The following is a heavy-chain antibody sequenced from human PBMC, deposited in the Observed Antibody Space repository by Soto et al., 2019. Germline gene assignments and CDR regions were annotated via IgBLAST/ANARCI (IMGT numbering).Heavy chain of an antibody. CDR2: IGWSGRNI. V-gene: IGHV3-9*01. CDR1: GFTFSDYA. D-gene: IGHD3-9*01. Sequence: QPGGSLRLSCTASGFTFSDYAMHWVRQLPGKGLEWVSGIGWSGRNIGYADSVKGRFTVSRDNARNSLYLQMTNLGTDDTALYYCAKGFVDFTGSYSIPQDQYYYAVDVWGQGTTVTVSS. J-gene: IGHJ6*02. CDR3: AKGFVDFTGSYSIPQDQYYYAVDV.